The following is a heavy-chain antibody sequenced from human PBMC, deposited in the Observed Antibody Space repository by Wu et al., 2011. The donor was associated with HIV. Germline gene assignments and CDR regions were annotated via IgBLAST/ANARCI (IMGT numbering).Heavy chain of an antibody. CDR2: ILPMFGTT. CDR3: ARSGVSAEYYFYYMNV. V-gene: IGHV1-69*06. D-gene: IGHD2-2*01. Sequence: QAHLEQSGSGVKKPGASVRVSCWTSEDIFERTELIHWVRQAPGQGLEWMGGILPMFGTTNYAQKFQGRVTITADKSATTVYMELRSLRSEDTAVYYCARSGVSAEYYFYYMNVWGKGTTVTVSS. CDR1: EDIFERTEL. J-gene: IGHJ6*03.